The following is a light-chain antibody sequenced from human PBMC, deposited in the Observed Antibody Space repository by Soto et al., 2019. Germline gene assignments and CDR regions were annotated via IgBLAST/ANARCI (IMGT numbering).Light chain of an antibody. V-gene: IGKV1-16*02. CDR1: QVIINH. Sequence: DIQLTQSPSSLSASVGDRVTITCRASQVIINHLAWYQQKPGKAPKPLIYGASTLESCVPSKFSVSGSGTDFTFSISSLHPEDFATYYCQQFNSYPVTFGQGTRVEI. J-gene: IGKJ5*01. CDR3: QQFNSYPVT. CDR2: GAS.